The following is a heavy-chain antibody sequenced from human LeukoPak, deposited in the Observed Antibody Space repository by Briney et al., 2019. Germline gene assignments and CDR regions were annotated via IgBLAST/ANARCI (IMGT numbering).Heavy chain of an antibody. D-gene: IGHD2-15*01. J-gene: IGHJ4*02. V-gene: IGHV3-21*01. CDR1: GFTFSSYS. CDR3: ARANPPGISFFDY. Sequence: KSGGSLRLSCAASGFTFSSYSMNWVRQAPGKGLEWVSSISSSSSSIYYADSVKGRFTISRDNAKNSLYLQMNSLRAEDTAVYYCARANPPGISFFDYWGQGTLITVSS. CDR2: ISSSSSSI.